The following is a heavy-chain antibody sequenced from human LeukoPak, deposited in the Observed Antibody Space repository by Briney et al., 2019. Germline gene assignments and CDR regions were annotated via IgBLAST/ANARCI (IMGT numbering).Heavy chain of an antibody. Sequence: PSETLSLTCTVSVYSITRGYYWGWIRQPPGKGLERIGSIHHSGNTYYNPSLKSRVTISVDTSKNQFSLKLSSVTAADTAMYYCARLIDGDYANTHFDSWGQGTRVTVSS. CDR3: ARLIDGDYANTHFDS. CDR2: IHHSGNT. V-gene: IGHV4-38-2*02. D-gene: IGHD4-17*01. J-gene: IGHJ4*02. CDR1: VYSITRGYY.